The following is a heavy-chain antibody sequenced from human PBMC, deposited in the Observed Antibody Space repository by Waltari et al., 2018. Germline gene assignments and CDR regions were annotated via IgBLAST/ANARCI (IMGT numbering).Heavy chain of an antibody. CDR2: IYYSGST. CDR1: GGSISSYY. D-gene: IGHD2-2*01. Sequence: QVQLQESGPGLVKPSETLSLTCTVSGGSISSYYWSWIRQPPGKGLEWIGYIYYSGSTNYHPSLKSRVTISVDTSKNQFSLKLISVTAADTAVYYCARDRGCSSTSCYHWWFDPWGQGTLVTVSS. V-gene: IGHV4-59*01. J-gene: IGHJ5*02. CDR3: ARDRGCSSTSCYHWWFDP.